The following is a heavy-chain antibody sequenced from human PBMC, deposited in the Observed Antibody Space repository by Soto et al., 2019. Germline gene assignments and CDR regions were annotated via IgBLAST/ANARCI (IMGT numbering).Heavy chain of an antibody. V-gene: IGHV1-24*01. Sequence: ASVKVSCKVSGYTLTELSMHWVRQAPGKGLEWMGGFDPEDGETIYAQKFQGRVTMTEDTSTDTAYMELSSLRSEDTAVYYCATTTYYYDSSGYYLGYWGQGTLVTVSS. D-gene: IGHD3-22*01. J-gene: IGHJ4*02. CDR1: GYTLTELS. CDR2: FDPEDGET. CDR3: ATTTYYYDSSGYYLGY.